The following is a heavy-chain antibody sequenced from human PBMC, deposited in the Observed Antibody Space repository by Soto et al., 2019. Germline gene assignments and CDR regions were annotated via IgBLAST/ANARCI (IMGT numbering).Heavy chain of an antibody. CDR2: IKSKTDGGTT. Sequence: GGSLRLSCAASGFTFSNAWMSWVRQAPGKGLEWVGRIKSKTDGGTTDYAAPVKGRFTISRDDSKNTLYLQMNSLKTEDTAVYYCTTPSVVVPAARYYYYGMDVWGQGTTVTVS. V-gene: IGHV3-15*01. CDR1: GFTFSNAW. CDR3: TTPSVVVPAARYYYYGMDV. J-gene: IGHJ6*02. D-gene: IGHD2-2*01.